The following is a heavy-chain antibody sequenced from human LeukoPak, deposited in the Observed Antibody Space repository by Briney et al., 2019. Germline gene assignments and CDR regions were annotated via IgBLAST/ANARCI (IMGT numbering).Heavy chain of an antibody. CDR1: GGSISSYY. CDR2: IYYGGST. J-gene: IGHJ6*04. Sequence: SETLSLTCTVSGGSISSYYWSWIRQPPGKGLEWIGYIYYGGSTNYNPSLKSRVTISVDTSKNQFSLKLSSVTAADTAVYYCASSGFIYYYGMDVWGKGTTVTVSS. V-gene: IGHV4-59*01. D-gene: IGHD6-19*01. CDR3: ASSGFIYYYGMDV.